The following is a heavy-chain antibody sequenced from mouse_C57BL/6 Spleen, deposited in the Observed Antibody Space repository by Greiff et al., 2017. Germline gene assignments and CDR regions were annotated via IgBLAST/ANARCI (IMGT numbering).Heavy chain of an antibody. V-gene: IGHV1-72*01. CDR3: ARWIYDGYPDY. CDR1: GYTFTSYW. J-gene: IGHJ4*01. Sequence: QVQLQQPGAELVKPGASVKLSCKASGYTFTSYWMHWVKQRPGRGLEWIGRIEPNSGGTKYNEKFKSKATLTVDKPSSTAYMQRSSLTSEDSAVYYCARWIYDGYPDYWGQGTSVTVSS. D-gene: IGHD2-3*01. CDR2: IEPNSGGT.